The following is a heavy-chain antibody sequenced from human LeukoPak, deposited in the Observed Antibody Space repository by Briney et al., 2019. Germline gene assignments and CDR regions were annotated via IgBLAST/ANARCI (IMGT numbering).Heavy chain of an antibody. CDR2: IYYSGST. Sequence: SETLSLTCTVSGGSISSSSYYWGWIRQPPGKGLEWIGSIYYSGSTNYNPSLKSRVTMSIDTSKNQFSLKLSSVTAADTAVYYCASIYYYGSGSYYDWGQGTLVTVSS. D-gene: IGHD3-10*01. CDR3: ASIYYYGSGSYYD. V-gene: IGHV4-39*07. J-gene: IGHJ4*02. CDR1: GGSISSSSYY.